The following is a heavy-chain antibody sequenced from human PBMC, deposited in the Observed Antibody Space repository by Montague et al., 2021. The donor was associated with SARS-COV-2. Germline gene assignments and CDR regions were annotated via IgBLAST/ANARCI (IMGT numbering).Heavy chain of an antibody. CDR1: GGSISIYY. D-gene: IGHD2-15*01. J-gene: IGHJ5*02. V-gene: IGHV4-59*01. CDR3: ARRSLGYCSGGSCYSAFDP. Sequence: SETLSLTRTVSGGSISIYYWSWIRQPPGKGLEWIGYMYYDGSPKYNPSLRGRVTISVDKSKNQCSLELSSVTAADTTVYYCARRSLGYCSGGSCYSAFDPWGQGTLVTVSS. CDR2: MYYDGSP.